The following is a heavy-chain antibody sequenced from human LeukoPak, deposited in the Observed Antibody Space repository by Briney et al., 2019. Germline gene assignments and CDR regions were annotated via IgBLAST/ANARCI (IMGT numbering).Heavy chain of an antibody. Sequence: SGTVSLTCYVSGYSISSSNWWHWVRQTPGKGLEWIGENYYDGSAKSNPSLKSRVTISADKTKKQIALRLNSVTAADTAIYYCARVSGDFHYYGMDVWGQGTTVTVSS. CDR1: GYSISSSNW. J-gene: IGHJ6*02. CDR3: ARVSGDFHYYGMDV. D-gene: IGHD2-21*01. V-gene: IGHV4-4*02. CDR2: NYYDGSA.